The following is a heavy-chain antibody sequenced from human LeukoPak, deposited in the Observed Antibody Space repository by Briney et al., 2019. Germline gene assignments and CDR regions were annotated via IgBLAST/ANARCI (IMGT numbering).Heavy chain of an antibody. CDR3: ARTPLFEPNYMDV. CDR2: IYTSGST. Sequence: SETLSLTCTVSGASISSGSYFWRWIRQPAGKGLEWIGRIYTSGSTNHNPARKSRVTISVDTSKNQFSLKLSSVTAADTAVYYCARTPLFEPNYMDVWGKGTTVSVSS. V-gene: IGHV4-61*02. CDR1: GASISSGSYF. D-gene: IGHD3-3*01. J-gene: IGHJ6*03.